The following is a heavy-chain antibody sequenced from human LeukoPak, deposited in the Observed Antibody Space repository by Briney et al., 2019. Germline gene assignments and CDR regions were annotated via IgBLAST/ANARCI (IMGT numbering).Heavy chain of an antibody. CDR2: ISSSGSTI. J-gene: IGHJ4*02. CDR3: ARDHIGGSTSFSSY. D-gene: IGHD2-2*01. V-gene: IGHV3-48*03. CDR1: GFTFSSYE. Sequence: PGGSLRLSCAASGFTFSSYEMNWVRQAPGKGLEWVSYISSSGSTIYYADSVKGRFTISRDNAKNSLYLQMNSLRAEDTAVYYCARDHIGGSTSFSSYWGQGTLVTVSS.